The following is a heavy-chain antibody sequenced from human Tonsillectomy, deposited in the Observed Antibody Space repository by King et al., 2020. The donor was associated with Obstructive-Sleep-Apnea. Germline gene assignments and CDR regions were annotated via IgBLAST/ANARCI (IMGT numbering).Heavy chain of an antibody. CDR3: AREGDSGYDSGRHDYGDYEDAFDI. Sequence: VQLQESGPGLVKPSETLSLTCTVSGGSISSYYWSWIRQPPGKGLEWIGYIYYSGSTNYNPSLKSRVTISVDTSKNQFSLKLSSVTAADTAVYYCAREGDSGYDSGRHDYGDYEDAFDIWGQGTMVTVSS. D-gene: IGHD4-17*01. J-gene: IGHJ3*02. CDR2: IYYSGST. CDR1: GGSISSYY. V-gene: IGHV4-59*01.